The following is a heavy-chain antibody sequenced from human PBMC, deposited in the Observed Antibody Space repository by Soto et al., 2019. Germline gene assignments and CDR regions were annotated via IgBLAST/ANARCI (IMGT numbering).Heavy chain of an antibody. V-gene: IGHV3-30-3*01. Sequence: RLSCAASGFTFSSYAMHWVRQAPGKGLEWVAVISYDGSNKYYADSVKGRFTISRDNSKNTLYLQMNSLRAEDTAVYYCARSREQWLVRGNWFDPWGQGTLVTVSS. J-gene: IGHJ5*02. D-gene: IGHD6-19*01. CDR2: ISYDGSNK. CDR3: ARSREQWLVRGNWFDP. CDR1: GFTFSSYA.